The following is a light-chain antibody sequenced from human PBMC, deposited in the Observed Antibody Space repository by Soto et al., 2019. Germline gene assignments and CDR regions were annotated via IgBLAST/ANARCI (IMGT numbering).Light chain of an antibody. V-gene: IGKV3-15*01. J-gene: IGKJ4*01. CDR2: DAS. CDR1: QSISRS. CDR3: QQANSFPLT. Sequence: EIVLTQSPSILSVSPGERATLSCRASQSISRSLAWYQQKPGQAPRLLISDASTRATDIPPRFSGSGSGTDFTLTISSLQPEDFATYYCQQANSFPLTFGGGTKVDIK.